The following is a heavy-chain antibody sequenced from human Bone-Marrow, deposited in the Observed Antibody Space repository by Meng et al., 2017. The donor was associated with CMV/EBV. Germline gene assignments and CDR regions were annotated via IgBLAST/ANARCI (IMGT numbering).Heavy chain of an antibody. J-gene: IGHJ6*02. V-gene: IGHV3-21*01. Sequence: GESLKISCAASGFTFSSYWMSWVRQAPGKGLEWVSYISSTSDYIGYADSVKGRFTISRDNARNSLLLQMNSLRVEDTAVYYCARDIRGSDYYYGMDVWGQGTTVTVSS. CDR1: GFTFSSYW. D-gene: IGHD3-10*01. CDR3: ARDIRGSDYYYGMDV. CDR2: ISSTSDYI.